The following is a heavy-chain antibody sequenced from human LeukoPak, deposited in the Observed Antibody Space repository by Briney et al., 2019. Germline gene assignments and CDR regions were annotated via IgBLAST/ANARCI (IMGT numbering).Heavy chain of an antibody. Sequence: GEPLKISCLGSGSSFSSYWTGWVGHMPREGLEWMGIIYPGDSDTSYSTSLQGQVIISADKSISTAYLQWSSLKASDTAMYYCARIPKVDTSMARYSDYWGQGTLVTVSS. CDR1: GSSFSSYW. D-gene: IGHD5-18*01. CDR3: ARIPKVDTSMARYSDY. V-gene: IGHV5-51*01. CDR2: IYPGDSDT. J-gene: IGHJ4*02.